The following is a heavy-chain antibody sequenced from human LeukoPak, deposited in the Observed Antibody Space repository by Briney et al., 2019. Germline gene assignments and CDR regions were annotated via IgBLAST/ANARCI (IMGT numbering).Heavy chain of an antibody. D-gene: IGHD3-22*01. Sequence: SETLSLTCTVSGGSTTGYFWTWIRQPPGKGLEWIGYVYYSGRTSYNPSLKSRVTISVDTSKNQFSLKLSSVTAADTAVYYCARETYYYDSSGYSYYFDYWGQGTLVTVSS. V-gene: IGHV4-59*12. CDR2: VYYSGRT. CDR1: GGSTTGYF. J-gene: IGHJ4*02. CDR3: ARETYYYDSSGYSYYFDY.